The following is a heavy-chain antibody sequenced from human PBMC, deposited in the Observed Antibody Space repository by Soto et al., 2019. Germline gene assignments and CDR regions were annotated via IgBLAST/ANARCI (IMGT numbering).Heavy chain of an antibody. CDR1: GFTFSSYG. V-gene: IGHV3-30*18. D-gene: IGHD4-17*01. Sequence: LRLSCAASGFTFSSYGMHWVRQAPGKGLEGVAVISYDGSNKYYADSVKGRFTISRDNSKNTLYLQMNSLRAEDTAVYYCAKEVSTVTTLSLIDYWGQGTLVTVSS. J-gene: IGHJ4*02. CDR3: AKEVSTVTTLSLIDY. CDR2: ISYDGSNK.